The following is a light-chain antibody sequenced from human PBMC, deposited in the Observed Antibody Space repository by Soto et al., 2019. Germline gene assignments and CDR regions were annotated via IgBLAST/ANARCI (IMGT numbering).Light chain of an antibody. CDR2: NVS. J-gene: IGLJ2*01. V-gene: IGLV2-14*01. Sequence: QSALTQPASVSGSPGQSITVSCTGTTSDVGGYNYVSWYQQHPGKAPKLMIFNVSNRPPGVSNRFSGSKSGNTASLTISGRQAEDEADYYCSSYTTSSDVIFGGGTKLTVL. CDR1: TSDVGGYNY. CDR3: SSYTTSSDVI.